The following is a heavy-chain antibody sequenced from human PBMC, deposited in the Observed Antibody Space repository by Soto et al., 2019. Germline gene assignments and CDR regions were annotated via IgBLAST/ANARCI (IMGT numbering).Heavy chain of an antibody. CDR1: VRTVSSYY. V-gene: IGHV3-53*01. CDR2: IYAGTIT. J-gene: IGHJ4*02. CDR3: ARITYDNPGTIFHY. Sequence: GGSLRLSCAVSVRTVSSYYMSCVRHSAGKWLDWVSVIYAGTITYYADSVKGRFTIYRDNSKNTLNLEMNSLRVEDTAVYYCARITYDNPGTIFHYWGPATLVTVSS. D-gene: IGHD3-22*01.